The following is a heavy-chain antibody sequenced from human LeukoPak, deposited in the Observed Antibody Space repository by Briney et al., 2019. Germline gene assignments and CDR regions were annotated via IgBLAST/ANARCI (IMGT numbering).Heavy chain of an antibody. V-gene: IGHV3-53*01. J-gene: IGHJ4*02. CDR3: ARGAEFDWIQFDY. CDR2: IYSGGST. CDR1: GFTVSSNY. D-gene: IGHD1-1*01. Sequence: PGGSLRLSCAASGFTVSSNYMSWVRQAPGKGLEWVSVIYSGGSTYYADSVKGRFTISRDNSKNTLYLQMNSLRAEDTAVYYCARGAEFDWIQFDYWGQGTLVTVSS.